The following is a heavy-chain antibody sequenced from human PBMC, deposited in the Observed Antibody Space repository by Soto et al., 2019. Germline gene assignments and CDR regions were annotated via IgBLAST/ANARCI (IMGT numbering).Heavy chain of an antibody. V-gene: IGHV1-18*01. Sequence: ASVKVSCKASGYTFTSYGVSWVRQAPGQGLEWMGWISAFNGQTNYIQKVQGRVTLTTEASTSTAYMGLRSLRSDDTAVYYCARGGDYYYGLDVWGQGTTVTVSS. CDR3: ARGGDYYYGLDV. J-gene: IGHJ6*02. D-gene: IGHD3-16*01. CDR2: ISAFNGQT. CDR1: GYTFTSYG.